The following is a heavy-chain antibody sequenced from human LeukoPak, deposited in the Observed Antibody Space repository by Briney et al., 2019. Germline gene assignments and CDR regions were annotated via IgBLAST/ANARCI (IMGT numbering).Heavy chain of an antibody. Sequence: GGSLRLSCAASGFTFSSYAMSWVRQAPGKGLEWVSAISGSGGSTYYADSVKGRFTISRDNSKNTLYLQMNSLRAEDTAVYYCARATGSGSYWGYYFDYWGQGTLVTVSS. D-gene: IGHD1-26*01. CDR1: GFTFSSYA. CDR2: ISGSGGST. V-gene: IGHV3-23*01. CDR3: ARATGSGSYWGYYFDY. J-gene: IGHJ4*02.